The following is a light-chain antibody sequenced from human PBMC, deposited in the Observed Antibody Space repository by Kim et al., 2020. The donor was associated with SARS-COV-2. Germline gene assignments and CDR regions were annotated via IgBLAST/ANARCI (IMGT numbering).Light chain of an antibody. J-gene: IGLJ2*01. V-gene: IGLV3-19*01. Sequence: ALVQTVSITCQGESHRSYYASWYQQKPGQAPVLVIYGKNNRPSGIPDRFSGSSSGNTASLTITGAQAEDEADYYCNSRDSSGNHVVFGGGTKLTVL. CDR2: GKN. CDR3: NSRDSSGNHVV. CDR1: SHRSYY.